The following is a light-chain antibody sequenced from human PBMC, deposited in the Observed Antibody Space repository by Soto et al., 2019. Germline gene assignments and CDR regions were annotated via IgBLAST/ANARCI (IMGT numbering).Light chain of an antibody. CDR1: RAITNH. Sequence: DVQLTQSPSPLSASVGDRVSISCRASRAITNHLNWYQQKPGKAPILLVYAASTLETGVPSRFSDSGSGTHFTLTIDNLQPEDVATYFCQQNYITPLTFGGGTKVDIK. V-gene: IGKV1-39*01. CDR3: QQNYITPLT. J-gene: IGKJ4*01. CDR2: AAS.